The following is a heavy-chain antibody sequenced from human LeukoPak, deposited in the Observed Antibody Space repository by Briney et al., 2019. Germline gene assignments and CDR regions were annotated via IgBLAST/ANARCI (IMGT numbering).Heavy chain of an antibody. CDR1: GFTFSDYY. V-gene: IGHV3-11*01. Sequence: GESLRLSCAASGFTFSDYYMSWIRQAPGKGLEWVSYISSSGSTIYYADSVKGRFTISRDNSKNTLYLQMNSLRAEDTALYFCAKTLRSSLSNDYWGQGTLVTVSS. CDR3: AKTLRSSLSNDY. J-gene: IGHJ4*02. D-gene: IGHD6-13*01. CDR2: ISSSGSTI.